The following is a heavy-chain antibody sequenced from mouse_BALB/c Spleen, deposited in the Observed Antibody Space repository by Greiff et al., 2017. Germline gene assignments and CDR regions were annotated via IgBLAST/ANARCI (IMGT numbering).Heavy chain of an antibody. CDR3: SLVRDAMDY. J-gene: IGHJ4*01. D-gene: IGHD2-10*02. CDR1: GYTFTSYW. V-gene: IGHV1S81*02. Sequence: QGQLQQPGAELVKPGASVKLSCKASGYTFTSYWMHWVKQRPGQGLEWIGEINPSNGRTNYNEKFKSKATLTVDKSSSTAYMQLSSLTSEDSAVYYCSLVRDAMDYWGQGTSVTVSS. CDR2: INPSNGRT.